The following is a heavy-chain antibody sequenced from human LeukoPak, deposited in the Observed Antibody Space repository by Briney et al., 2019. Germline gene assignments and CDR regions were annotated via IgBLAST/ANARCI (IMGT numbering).Heavy chain of an antibody. CDR2: ISGSGGST. CDR3: AKEYYDFWSGYPHDY. CDR1: GFTFSSYA. V-gene: IGHV3-23*01. J-gene: IGHJ4*02. Sequence: GGSLRLSCAASGFTFSSYAMSWVRQAPGKGLESVSAISGSGGSTYYADSVKGRFTISRDNSKNTLYLQMNSLRAEDTAVYYCAKEYYDFWSGYPHDYWGQGTLVTVSS. D-gene: IGHD3-3*01.